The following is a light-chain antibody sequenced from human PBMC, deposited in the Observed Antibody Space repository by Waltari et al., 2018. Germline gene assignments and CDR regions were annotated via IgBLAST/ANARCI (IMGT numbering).Light chain of an antibody. V-gene: IGKV3D-15*01. J-gene: IGKJ2*01. Sequence: DIAMTQSPATLSLSPGERATLSCRASPSVNRNLAWYQQKPGQPPRLLIYGVSSRATGIPDRFTGSGSGMEFTLTISSLEPEDVGIYHCQQSIQWPYTFGQGTKVEIK. CDR3: QQSIQWPYT. CDR2: GVS. CDR1: PSVNRN.